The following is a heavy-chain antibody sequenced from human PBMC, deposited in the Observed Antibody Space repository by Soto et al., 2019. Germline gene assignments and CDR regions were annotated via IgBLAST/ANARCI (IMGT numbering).Heavy chain of an antibody. Sequence: PGGSLRLSCAAFGLTFSSYAMHWVRQAPGKGLEYVSAISSNGGSTYYANSVKGRFTISRDNSKNTLYLQMGSLRAEDMAVYYCARSDSLYYYYYMDVWGKGTTVTVSS. J-gene: IGHJ6*03. CDR1: GLTFSSYA. CDR3: ARSDSLYYYYYMDV. CDR2: ISSNGGST. D-gene: IGHD2-21*01. V-gene: IGHV3-64*01.